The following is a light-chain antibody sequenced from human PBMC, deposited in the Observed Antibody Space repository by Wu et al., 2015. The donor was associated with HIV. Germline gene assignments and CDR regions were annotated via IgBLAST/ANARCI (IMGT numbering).Light chain of an antibody. CDR1: QGIRDY. CDR2: AAS. CDR3: QQYGSLA. Sequence: AIQMTQSPSSLSASVGDTVTITCRASQGIRDYLGWYQQKPGKAPRLLIYAASTLQSDVPSRFSGSGFGTEFTLTISGLQPEDFAVYYCQQYGSLAFGQGTKVEIK. J-gene: IGKJ1*01. V-gene: IGKV1-6*01.